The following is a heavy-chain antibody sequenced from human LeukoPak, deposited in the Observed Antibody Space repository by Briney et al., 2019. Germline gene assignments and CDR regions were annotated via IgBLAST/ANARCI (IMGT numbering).Heavy chain of an antibody. Sequence: GGSLRLSCAASGFTFNTYGMHWVRQAPGKGLEWVAVIWYDGSIKHYADSVKGRFTISRDNSKNTLYLQLNSLRAEDTAVYYCARVGSDSYCSSTTCYNDYWGQGTLVTVSS. CDR1: GFTFNTYG. CDR2: IWYDGSIK. CDR3: ARVGSDSYCSSTTCYNDY. D-gene: IGHD2-2*02. J-gene: IGHJ4*02. V-gene: IGHV3-33*01.